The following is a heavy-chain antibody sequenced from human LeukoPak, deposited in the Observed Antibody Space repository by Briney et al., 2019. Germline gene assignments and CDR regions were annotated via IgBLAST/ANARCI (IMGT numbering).Heavy chain of an antibody. CDR3: SKLGHGVRGTPNEGGPNEAFDI. D-gene: IGHD3-10*02. CDR2: ISSSSSYI. CDR1: GFTFSGDS. V-gene: IGHV3-21*03. J-gene: IGHJ3*02. Sequence: GGSLRLSCAASGFTFSGDSMSWVRQAPGKGLEWVSPISSSSSYIYYADSVKGRFTISRANTKKTLYLQMNRLRAKTTAVYYSSKLGHGVRGTPNEGGPNEAFDIWGQGTMVTVSS.